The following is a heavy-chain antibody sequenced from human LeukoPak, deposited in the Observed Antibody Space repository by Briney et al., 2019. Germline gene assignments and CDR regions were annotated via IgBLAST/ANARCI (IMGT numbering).Heavy chain of an antibody. CDR3: ARRAITVAGTTGWYFDL. V-gene: IGHV5-51*01. CDR1: GYRFTSYW. Sequence: GESLKISCKGSGYRFTSYWIGWVRQMPGKSLEWMGIIYAGDSDTRYSPSFQGQVTISADKSISTAYLQWRSLKASDTAIYYCARRAITVAGTTGWYFDLWGRGTLVTVSS. D-gene: IGHD6-19*01. J-gene: IGHJ2*01. CDR2: IYAGDSDT.